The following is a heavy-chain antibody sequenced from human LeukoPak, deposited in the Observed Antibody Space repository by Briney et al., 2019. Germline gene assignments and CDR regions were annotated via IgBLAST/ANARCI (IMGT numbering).Heavy chain of an antibody. CDR3: ARGNILTGYCFDF. CDR1: GGSITGYY. CDR2: IHYTGAT. V-gene: IGHV4-34*01. Sequence: NSSETLSLTCAVYGGSITGYYGSWIRQTPGRGLEWVGEIHYTGATSYNPSLKSRATISTDTSKNQFSLRLSSVTAADTAVYYCARGNILTGYCFDFWGQGALVTVSS. J-gene: IGHJ4*02. D-gene: IGHD3-9*01.